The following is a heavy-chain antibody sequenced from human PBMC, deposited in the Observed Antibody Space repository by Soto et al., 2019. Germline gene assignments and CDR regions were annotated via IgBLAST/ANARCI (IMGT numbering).Heavy chain of an antibody. V-gene: IGHV3-23*01. CDR1: GFTFSSYA. CDR3: AKVRGSRGLKWGSGY. CDR2: ISGSGGST. Sequence: GGSLRLSCAASGFTFSSYAMSRVRQAPGKGLEWVSGISGSGGSTYYADSVKGRFTISRDNSKNTLYLQMNSLRAEDTAVYYCAKVRGSRGLKWGSGYWGQAPLLSLSS. J-gene: IGHJ4*02. D-gene: IGHD7-27*01.